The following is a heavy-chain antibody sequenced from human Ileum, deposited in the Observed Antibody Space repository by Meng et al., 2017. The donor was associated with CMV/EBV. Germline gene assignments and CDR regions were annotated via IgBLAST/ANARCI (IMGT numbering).Heavy chain of an antibody. J-gene: IGHJ2*01. V-gene: IGHV3-33*01. D-gene: IGHD1-14*01. CDR2: IWYDGSNK. Sequence: GASGFTCSGYGFDWVRQAPGKGLEWVAVIWYDGSNKYYADSVRGRFIISRDNSKNTVYLQMNSLRAEDTAVYYCASPSSSPGPFDLWGRGTLVTVSS. CDR1: GFTCSGYG. CDR3: ASPSSSPGPFDL.